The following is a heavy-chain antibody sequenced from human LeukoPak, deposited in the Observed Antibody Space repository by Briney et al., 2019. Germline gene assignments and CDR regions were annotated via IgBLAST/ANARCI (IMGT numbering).Heavy chain of an antibody. V-gene: IGHV3-72*01. CDR3: TRIEMATFSSDY. CDR1: GFRLYELY. J-gene: IGHJ4*02. D-gene: IGHD5-24*01. CDR2: IRNKARSYTT. Sequence: LGGSLPLSCAPSGFRLYELYMVCAPPAPEGALEWCGRIRNKARSYTTEYAASVKGIFTISRDYSKNSLYLQMNSLKTEDTALYYCTRIEMATFSSDYWGQGTLVTVSS.